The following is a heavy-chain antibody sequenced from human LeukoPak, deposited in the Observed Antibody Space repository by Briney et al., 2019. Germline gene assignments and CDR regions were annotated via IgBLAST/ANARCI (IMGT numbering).Heavy chain of an antibody. CDR1: GFNFFDYV. J-gene: IGHJ4*02. CDR3: ASKTGKAGTYD. V-gene: IGHV3-23*01. Sequence: GGSLRLSCVVSGFNFFDYVMIWVRQAPGKGLEWVSSIDRSGANTYYADFVKGQFTISRDNSKNTLFLQMNSLRAEDTAVYYCASKTGKAGTYDWGQGTLVTVSS. CDR2: IDRSGANT. D-gene: IGHD1-1*01.